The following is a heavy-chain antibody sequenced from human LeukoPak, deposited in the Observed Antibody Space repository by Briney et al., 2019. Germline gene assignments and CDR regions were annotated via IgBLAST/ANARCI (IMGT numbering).Heavy chain of an antibody. CDR2: ISYDGSNK. CDR1: GFTFSSYA. J-gene: IGHJ4*02. Sequence: PGRSLRLSCAASGFTFSSYAMHWVRQAPGKGLEWVAVISYDGSNKYYADSVKGRFTISRHNSKNTLYLQMNSLRAEDTAVYYCARESIFLEYYFDYWGQGTLVTVSP. D-gene: IGHD3-9*01. V-gene: IGHV3-30-3*01. CDR3: ARESIFLEYYFDY.